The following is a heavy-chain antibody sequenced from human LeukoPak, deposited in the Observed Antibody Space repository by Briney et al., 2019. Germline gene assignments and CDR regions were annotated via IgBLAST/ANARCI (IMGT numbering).Heavy chain of an antibody. J-gene: IGHJ4*02. CDR1: GGSISSYY. Sequence: SETLSLTCTVSGGSISSYYWSWIRQPAGKGLEWIGRIYTSGSTNYNPSLKSRVTMSVGTSKNQFSLKLSSVTAADTAVYYCARLGYCSSTSCYTRDYWGQGTLVTVSS. CDR2: IYTSGST. CDR3: ARLGYCSSTSCYTRDY. V-gene: IGHV4-4*07. D-gene: IGHD2-2*02.